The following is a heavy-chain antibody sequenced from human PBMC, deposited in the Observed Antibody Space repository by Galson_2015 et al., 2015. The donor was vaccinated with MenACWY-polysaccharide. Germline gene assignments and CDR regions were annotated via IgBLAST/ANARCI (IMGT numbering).Heavy chain of an antibody. Sequence: QSGAEVKKPGESLQISCTGSGDTFTSSWIGWVRQMPGKGLEWMGIIYPGDSETIYSPSFQGQVTISADKSITTAYLQWSSLKTSDTAMFYCARRGNDYDSNLGRGWYFDLWGRGTLVTVSS. V-gene: IGHV5-51*03. CDR2: IYPGDSET. D-gene: IGHD3-22*01. CDR3: ARRGNDYDSNLGRGWYFDL. J-gene: IGHJ2*01. CDR1: GDTFTSSW.